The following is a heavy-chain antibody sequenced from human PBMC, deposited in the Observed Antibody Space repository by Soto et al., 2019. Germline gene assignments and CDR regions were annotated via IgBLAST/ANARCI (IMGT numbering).Heavy chain of an antibody. V-gene: IGHV3-23*01. CDR1: GFTFSSYA. J-gene: IGHJ6*02. Sequence: GGSLRLSCAASGFTFSSYAMSWVRQAPGKGLEWVSAISGSGGSTYYADSVKGRFTISRDNSKNTLYLQMNSLRAEDTAVYYCAKDFAPPGTLQAYGMDVWGQGTTVTVSS. CDR3: AKDFAPPGTLQAYGMDV. D-gene: IGHD1-1*01. CDR2: ISGSGGST.